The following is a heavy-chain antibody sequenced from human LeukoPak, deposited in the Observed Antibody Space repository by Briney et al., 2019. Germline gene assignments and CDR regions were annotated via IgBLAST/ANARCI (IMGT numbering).Heavy chain of an antibody. CDR3: ARVRSAAAVDY. CDR2: INNDGSST. V-gene: IGHV3-74*01. J-gene: IGHJ4*02. CDR1: GFTFSSYW. Sequence: GGSLRLSCAASGFTFSSYWMHWVRQAPGRGLVWVSRINNDGSSTSYADSVKGRFTISRDNVKNTLHLQMNSLRAEDTAVYYCARVRSAAAVDYWGQGTLVTVSS.